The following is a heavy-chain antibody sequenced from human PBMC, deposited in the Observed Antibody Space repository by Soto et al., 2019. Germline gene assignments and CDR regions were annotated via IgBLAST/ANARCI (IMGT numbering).Heavy chain of an antibody. CDR1: GGSISSYY. D-gene: IGHD2-8*01. Sequence: QVQLQESGPGLVKPSETLSLTCTVSGGSISSYYWSWIRQPAGKGLEWIGRIYTSGGTNYNPSLQSRVTMSVDTSKNQFSLKLSSVTAADTAVYYCARALMVYATGYNWFDPWGQGTLVTVSS. CDR3: ARALMVYATGYNWFDP. V-gene: IGHV4-4*07. CDR2: IYTSGGT. J-gene: IGHJ5*02.